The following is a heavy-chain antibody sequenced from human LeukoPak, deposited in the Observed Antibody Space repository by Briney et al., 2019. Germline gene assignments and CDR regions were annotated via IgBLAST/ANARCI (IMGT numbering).Heavy chain of an antibody. Sequence: ASVKVSCKASGGTFSSYAISWVRQAPGQGLEWMGWMNPNSGNTGYAQKFQGRVTMTRNTSISTAYMELSSLRSEDTAVYYCARAALWFGEKGMDVWGQGTTVTVSS. CDR3: ARAALWFGEKGMDV. J-gene: IGHJ6*02. CDR1: GGTFSSYA. V-gene: IGHV1-8*02. D-gene: IGHD3-10*01. CDR2: MNPNSGNT.